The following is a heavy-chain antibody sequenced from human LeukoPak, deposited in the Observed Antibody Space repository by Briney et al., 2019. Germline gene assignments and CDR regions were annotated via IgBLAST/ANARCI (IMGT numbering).Heavy chain of an antibody. D-gene: IGHD3-3*01. CDR2: MNPNSGNT. Sequence: GASVKVSCXASGYTFTSYDINWMRRATGQGLEWMGWMNPNSGNTGYAQKFQGRVTMTRNTSISTAYMELSSLRSEDTAVYYCARGDYDFWSGYYLPAPWGQGTLVTVSS. CDR3: ARGDYDFWSGYYLPAP. CDR1: GYTFTSYD. V-gene: IGHV1-8*01. J-gene: IGHJ5*02.